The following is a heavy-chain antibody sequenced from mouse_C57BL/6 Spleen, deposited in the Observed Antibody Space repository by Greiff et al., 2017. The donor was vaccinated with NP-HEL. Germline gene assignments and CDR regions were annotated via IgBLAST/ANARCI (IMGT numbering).Heavy chain of an antibody. CDR3: ARWVLRFAY. V-gene: IGHV1-80*01. J-gene: IGHJ3*01. Sequence: VTLVESGAELVKPGASVKISCKASGYAFSSYCMTWVNQRPGKGLEWIGKLSPGDGDTTYNGKFKGKSTLTADKSSSTAYMQLSSLTSEDSAVYFCARWVLRFAYWGQGTLVTVSA. CDR1: GYAFSSYC. D-gene: IGHD2-3*01. CDR2: LSPGDGDT.